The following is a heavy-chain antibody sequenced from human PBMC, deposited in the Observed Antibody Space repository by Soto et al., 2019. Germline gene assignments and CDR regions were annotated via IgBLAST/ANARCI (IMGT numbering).Heavy chain of an antibody. CDR3: AKDYSSSNVRIDN. CDR2: VSYDGSHQ. CDR1: GFTFSSYG. D-gene: IGHD6-6*01. Sequence: PGGSLRLSCAASGFTFSSYGMHWVRQTPGKGLEWVALVSYDGSHQYYADSVGGRFTISRDNSKNTVYLQMNSLRGEDTALYYCAKDYSSSNVRIDNWGQGTLVTVSS. J-gene: IGHJ4*02. V-gene: IGHV3-30*18.